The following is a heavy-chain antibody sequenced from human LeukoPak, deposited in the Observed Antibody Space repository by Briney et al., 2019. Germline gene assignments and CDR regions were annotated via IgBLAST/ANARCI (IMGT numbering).Heavy chain of an antibody. CDR3: ARVFWRGYNWNYGMSSEHFDY. V-gene: IGHV1-8*01. J-gene: IGHJ4*02. D-gene: IGHD1-7*01. Sequence: ASVKVSCKASGYTFTSYDINWVRQATGQGLEWMGWMNPNSGNTGYAQKFQGRVTMTRNTSISTAYMELSSLRSEDTAVYYCARVFWRGYNWNYGMSSEHFDYWGQGTLVTVSS. CDR1: GYTFTSYD. CDR2: MNPNSGNT.